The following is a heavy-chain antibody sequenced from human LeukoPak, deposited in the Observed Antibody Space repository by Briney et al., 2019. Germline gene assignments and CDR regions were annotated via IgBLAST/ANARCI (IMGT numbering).Heavy chain of an antibody. V-gene: IGHV3-7*01. CDR1: GFTFSSHW. CDR3: ARWGGGSCYDY. Sequence: GGSLRLSCAASGFTFSSHWMSWVRQAPGKGLEWVANIKQDGSEKYYVDSVKGRFTISRDNTENSLYLQMNSLRDDDTAVYYCARWGGGSCYDYWGLGTLVTLSS. D-gene: IGHD2-15*01. J-gene: IGHJ4*02. CDR2: IKQDGSEK.